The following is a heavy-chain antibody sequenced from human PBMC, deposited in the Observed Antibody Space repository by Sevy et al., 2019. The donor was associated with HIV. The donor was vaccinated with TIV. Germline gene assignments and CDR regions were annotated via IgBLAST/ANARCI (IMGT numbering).Heavy chain of an antibody. V-gene: IGHV3-21*01. CDR2: ISSSSTYI. CDR3: ARDFGPGIAAAPDL. CDR1: GFTFSSYN. D-gene: IGHD6-13*01. J-gene: IGHJ2*01. Sequence: GGSLRLSCAASGFTFSSYNMNWVRHAPGKGLEWVSSISSSSTYIYYADSVQGRFTISRDNAKNSLFLQMNSLRAEDTAVYHCARDFGPGIAAAPDLWGRGTLVTVSS.